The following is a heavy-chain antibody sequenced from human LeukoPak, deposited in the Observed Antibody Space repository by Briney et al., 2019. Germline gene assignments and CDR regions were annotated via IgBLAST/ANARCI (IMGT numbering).Heavy chain of an antibody. CDR3: ARSYGGSPDDY. D-gene: IGHD4-23*01. CDR1: GFTFSSIH. CDR2: TYTGGNP. Sequence: GGSLTLSCAVSGFTFSSIHMVWLRQAPGKGLEWVSDTYTGGNPYYADSVKGRFIISRVISKNTLYLQMNSLSAEDTAVYYCARSYGGSPDDYWGQGTLVTVSS. V-gene: IGHV3-53*01. J-gene: IGHJ4*02.